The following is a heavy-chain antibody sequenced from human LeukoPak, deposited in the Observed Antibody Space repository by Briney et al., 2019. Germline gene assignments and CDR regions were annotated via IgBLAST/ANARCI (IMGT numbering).Heavy chain of an antibody. J-gene: IGHJ6*03. V-gene: IGHV4-34*01. CDR1: GGSFSGYY. D-gene: IGHD6-19*01. CDR3: ARRAGNYYYYYMDV. Sequence: SETLSLTCAVYGGSFSGYYWSWIRQPPGKGLEWIGELNHSGSTNYNPSLKSRVTISVDTSKNQFSLKLSSVTAADTAVYYCARRAGNYYYYYMDVWGKGTTVTVSS. CDR2: LNHSGST.